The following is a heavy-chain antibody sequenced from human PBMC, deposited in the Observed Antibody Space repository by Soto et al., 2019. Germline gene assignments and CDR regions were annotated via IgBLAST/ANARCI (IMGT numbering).Heavy chain of an antibody. Sequence: LSLTFTVSCGSVSSGDYFLSWIRHPPGKGLEWIGYIYDSGSSYYNPSLKSRVTMSVDTSKNQFSLKLRSVTAADTAMYYCAREKGYISGPKNFDSWGQGTLVTVSS. D-gene: IGHD5-12*01. CDR2: IYDSGSS. CDR1: CGSVSSGDYF. V-gene: IGHV4-30-4*01. J-gene: IGHJ4*02. CDR3: AREKGYISGPKNFDS.